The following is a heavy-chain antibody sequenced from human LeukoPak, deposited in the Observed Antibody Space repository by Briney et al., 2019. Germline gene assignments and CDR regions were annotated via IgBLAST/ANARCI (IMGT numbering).Heavy chain of an antibody. D-gene: IGHD3-22*01. J-gene: IGHJ5*02. V-gene: IGHV3-74*01. Sequence: GGSLRLSCAGSGFTFSTYWIHWVRQAPEQGLVWVSGTSGDKSHTAYADSVKGRFTISRDNAKNTLHLQMNSLRDEDTAVYYCATATFYATSGYFPSWGQGTLVTVSS. CDR3: ATATFYATSGYFPS. CDR1: GFTFSTYW. CDR2: TSGDKSHT.